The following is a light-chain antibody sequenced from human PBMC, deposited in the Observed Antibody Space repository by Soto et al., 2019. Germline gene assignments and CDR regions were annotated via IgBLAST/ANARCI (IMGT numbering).Light chain of an antibody. CDR2: RNN. CDR3: AAWDDSRSGWV. CDR1: SSNIGSNY. Sequence: QSVLTQPPSASGTPGQRVTISCSGSSSNIGSNYVYWYQQLPGTAPKLLIYRNNQRPSWVPDRFSGSKSCTSASLAISGLLSEDEADYYCAAWDDSRSGWVFGGGTKLTVL. V-gene: IGLV1-47*01. J-gene: IGLJ3*02.